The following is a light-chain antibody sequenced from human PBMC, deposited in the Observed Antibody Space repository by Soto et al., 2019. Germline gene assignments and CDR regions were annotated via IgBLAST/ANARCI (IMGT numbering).Light chain of an antibody. V-gene: IGKV1-5*01. CDR1: QSISSW. CDR2: DAS. J-gene: IGKJ2*02. CDR3: QQYNSYSGT. Sequence: DIQMTQSPSTLYASVGDRVTITCRASQSISSWLAWYQQKPGKAPKLLIYDASSLESGVPSRFSGSGSGTEFTLTISSLQPADFATYYCQQYNSYSGTFGQGTKLEIK.